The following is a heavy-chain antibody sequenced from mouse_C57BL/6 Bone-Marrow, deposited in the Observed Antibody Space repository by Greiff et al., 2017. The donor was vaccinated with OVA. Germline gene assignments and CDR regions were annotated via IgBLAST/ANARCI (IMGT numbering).Heavy chain of an antibody. D-gene: IGHD2-3*01. CDR2: IDPENGDT. J-gene: IGHJ2*01. Sequence: VHVKQSGAELVRPGASVKLSCTASGFNIKDDYMHWVKQRPEQGLEWIGWIDPENGDTEYASKFQGKATITADTSSNTAYLQLSSLTSEDTAVYYCTTVGYYLDYWGQGTTLTVSS. V-gene: IGHV14-4*01. CDR1: GFNIKDDY. CDR3: TTVGYYLDY.